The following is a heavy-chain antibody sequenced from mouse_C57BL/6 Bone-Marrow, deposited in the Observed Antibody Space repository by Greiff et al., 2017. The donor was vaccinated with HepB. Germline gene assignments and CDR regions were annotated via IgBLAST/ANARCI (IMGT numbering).Heavy chain of an antibody. V-gene: IGHV5-6*01. CDR1: GFTFSSYG. CDR2: ISSGGSYT. Sequence: DVQLVESGGDLVKPGGSLKLSCAASGFTFSSYGMSWVRQTPDKRLEWVATISSGGSYTYYPDSVKGRFTISRDNAKNTLYLQMSSLKSEDTAMYYCARRESNYRWYFDVWGTGTTVTVSS. D-gene: IGHD2-5*01. CDR3: ARRESNYRWYFDV. J-gene: IGHJ1*03.